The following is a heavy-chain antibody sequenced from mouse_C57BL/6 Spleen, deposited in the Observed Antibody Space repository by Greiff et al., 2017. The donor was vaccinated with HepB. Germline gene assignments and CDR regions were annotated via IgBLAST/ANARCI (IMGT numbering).Heavy chain of an antibody. D-gene: IGHD1-1*01. CDR2: INPNNGGT. J-gene: IGHJ3*01. CDR1: GYTFTDYY. V-gene: IGHV1-26*01. Sequence: EVQLQQSGPELVKPGASVKISCKASGYTFTDYYMNWVKQSHGKSLEWIGDINPNNGGTSYNQKFKGKATLTVDKSSSTAYMELRSLTSEDSAVYYCAREGGYYYGSSLFAYWGQGTLVTVSA. CDR3: AREGGYYYGSSLFAY.